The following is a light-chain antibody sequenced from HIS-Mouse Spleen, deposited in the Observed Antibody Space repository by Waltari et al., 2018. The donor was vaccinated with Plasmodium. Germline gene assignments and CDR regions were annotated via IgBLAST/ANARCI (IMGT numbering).Light chain of an antibody. J-gene: IGKJ2*01. V-gene: IGKV1-33*01. CDR1: QDISNY. Sequence: DIQMTQYPSSLSASVGDRVTTTCQASQDISNYLNWYQQKPGKAPKLLIYDASNLETGVPSRFSGSGSGTDFTFTISSLQPEDIATYYCQQYDNLPYTFGQGTKLEIK. CDR2: DAS. CDR3: QQYDNLPYT.